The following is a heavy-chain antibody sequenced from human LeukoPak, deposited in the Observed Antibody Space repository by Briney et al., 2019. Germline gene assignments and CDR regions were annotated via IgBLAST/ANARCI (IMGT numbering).Heavy chain of an antibody. J-gene: IGHJ4*02. CDR3: ASPAALYSSSWFYDY. D-gene: IGHD6-13*01. Sequence: ASVKVSCKASGYTFTGYYMHWVRQAPGQGLEWMGWINPISGGTNYAQKFQGRVTITADESTSTAYMELSSLRSEDTAVYYCASPAALYSSSWFYDYWGQGTLVTVSS. CDR1: GYTFTGYY. CDR2: INPISGGT. V-gene: IGHV1-2*02.